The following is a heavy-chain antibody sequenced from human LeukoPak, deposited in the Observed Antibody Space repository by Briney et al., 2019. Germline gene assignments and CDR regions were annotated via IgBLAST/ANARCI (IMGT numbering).Heavy chain of an antibody. CDR2: IKDDGRQK. D-gene: IGHD6-19*01. CDR3: ARVTAVAGFDH. Sequence: PGGSLRLSCAASGSTFSSYWMSWVRQAPGKGLEWVANIKDDGRQKYYVDSVKGRFTISRDNAKNSLSLQMNSLRAEDTAVYYCARVTAVAGFDHWGQGTLVTVSS. V-gene: IGHV3-7*03. J-gene: IGHJ4*02. CDR1: GSTFSSYW.